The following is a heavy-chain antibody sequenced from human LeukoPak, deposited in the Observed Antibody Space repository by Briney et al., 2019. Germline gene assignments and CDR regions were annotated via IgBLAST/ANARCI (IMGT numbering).Heavy chain of an antibody. D-gene: IGHD2/OR15-2a*01. J-gene: IGHJ4*02. CDR2: IRYHGSNK. Sequence: GGSLRLSCAASGFTFSDYSMNWVRQAPGQGLEWVAFIRYHGSNKYYADSVKGRFTISRDNSKKTLYLQMNSLRTEDTAVYYCAKDTSFGGYYFDSWGQGTLVTVSS. V-gene: IGHV3-30*02. CDR1: GFTFSDYS. CDR3: AKDTSFGGYYFDS.